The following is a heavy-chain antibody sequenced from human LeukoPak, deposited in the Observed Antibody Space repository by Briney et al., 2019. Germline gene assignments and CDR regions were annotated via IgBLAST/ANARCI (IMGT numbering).Heavy chain of an antibody. D-gene: IGHD3-10*01. CDR1: GFTFSSYG. V-gene: IGHV3-33*01. Sequence: PGRSLRLSCAASGFTFSSYGMHWVRQAPGKGLEWVAVIWYDGSNKYYADSVKGRFIISRDNSKNTLYLQMNSLRAEDTAVYYCARDGPMVRGVIDYYYYGMDVWGQGTTVTVSS. CDR2: IWYDGSNK. J-gene: IGHJ6*02. CDR3: ARDGPMVRGVIDYYYYGMDV.